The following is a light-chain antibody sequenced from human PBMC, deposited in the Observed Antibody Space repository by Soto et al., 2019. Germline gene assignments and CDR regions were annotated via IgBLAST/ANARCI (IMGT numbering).Light chain of an antibody. CDR3: SSYTSTSTL. CDR1: GSDVGAYDY. J-gene: IGLJ1*01. Sequence: QCMLAQPPSASGSPGQSVTISCTGTGSDVGAYDYVSLYQLHPGTAPKLVIYDVTNRPSGVSNRFSGSESGNTASLTISGLQAEDEADYFCSSYTSTSTLFGTGTKVTV. V-gene: IGLV2-14*01. CDR2: DVT.